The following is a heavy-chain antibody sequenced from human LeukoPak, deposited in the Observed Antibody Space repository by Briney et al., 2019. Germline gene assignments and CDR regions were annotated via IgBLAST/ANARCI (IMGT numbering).Heavy chain of an antibody. J-gene: IGHJ4*02. CDR3: VRGSYSSRHQFDY. CDR1: GGSISSSSYY. V-gene: IGHV4-39*07. Sequence: SETLSLTCTVSGGSISSSSYYWGWIRQPPGKGLEWIGSIYYSGSTYYNPSLKSRVTISVDTSKNQFSLKLSSVTAADTAVYYCVRGSYSSRHQFDYWGQGTLVTVSS. D-gene: IGHD6-13*01. CDR2: IYYSGST.